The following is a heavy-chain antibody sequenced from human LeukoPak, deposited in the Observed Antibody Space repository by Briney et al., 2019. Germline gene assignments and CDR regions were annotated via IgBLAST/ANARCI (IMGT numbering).Heavy chain of an antibody. CDR3: ASISGSYGADY. CDR2: INHSGST. J-gene: IGHJ4*02. V-gene: IGHV4-34*01. D-gene: IGHD1-26*01. Sequence: SETQSRTCAGYGGSFSGYYWSGIRQPPGKGLEWIGEINHSGSTNYNPSLKSRVTISVDTSKNQFSLKLSSVTAADTAVYYCASISGSYGADYWGQGTLVTVSS. CDR1: GGSFSGYY.